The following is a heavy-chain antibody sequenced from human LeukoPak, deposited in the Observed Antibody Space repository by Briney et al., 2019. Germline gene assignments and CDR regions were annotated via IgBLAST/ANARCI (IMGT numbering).Heavy chain of an antibody. CDR1: GGSISSYY. V-gene: IGHV4-4*07. J-gene: IGHJ4*02. Sequence: SETLSLTCTVSGGSISSYYWSWIRQPAGKGLEWIGRIYTSGSTNYNPSLKSRVTMSVDTSKNQFSLKLSSVTAADTAVYYCARDSRVGARVGLDYWGQGTLVTVSS. D-gene: IGHD1-26*01. CDR3: ARDSRVGARVGLDY. CDR2: IYTSGST.